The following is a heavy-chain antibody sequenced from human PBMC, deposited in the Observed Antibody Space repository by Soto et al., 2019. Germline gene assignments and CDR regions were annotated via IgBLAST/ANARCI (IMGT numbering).Heavy chain of an antibody. Sequence: GGSLRLSCAASGFSFSSHSFNWVRQAPGQGLERVAYISSRSSLILYADSVRGRFVISRDNALNSLYLQMNSPRDEDTAIYYCARERGEYDSGWYIDRWGQGTPVTVSS. CDR1: GFSFSSHS. V-gene: IGHV3-21*06. CDR3: ARERGEYDSGWYIDR. D-gene: IGHD6-19*01. CDR2: ISSRSSLI. J-gene: IGHJ5*02.